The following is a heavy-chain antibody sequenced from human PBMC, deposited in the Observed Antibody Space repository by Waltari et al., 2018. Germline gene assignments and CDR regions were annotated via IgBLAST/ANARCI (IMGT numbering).Heavy chain of an antibody. J-gene: IGHJ4*02. CDR1: GGSFSGYY. CDR3: ARRGILDYGDYTGFDY. D-gene: IGHD4-17*01. CDR2: INHSGST. V-gene: IGHV4-34*01. Sequence: QVQLQQWGAGLLKPSETLSLTCAVYGGSFSGYYWSWIRQPPGKGLEWIGEINHSGSTNYNPSLKSRVTISVDTSKNQFSLKLSSVTAADTAVYYCARRGILDYGDYTGFDYWGQGTLVTVSS.